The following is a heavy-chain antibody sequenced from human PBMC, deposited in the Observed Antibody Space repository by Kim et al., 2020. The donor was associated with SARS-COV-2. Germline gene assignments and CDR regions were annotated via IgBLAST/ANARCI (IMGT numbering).Heavy chain of an antibody. CDR2: ISSSSSYI. D-gene: IGHD3-16*02. Sequence: GGSLRLSCAASGFTFSSYSMNWVRQAPGKGLEWVSSISSSSSYIYYADSVKGRFTISRDNAKNSLYLQMNSLRAEDTAVYYCASQGTFGGVIVSVGYWGQGTLVTVSS. V-gene: IGHV3-21*01. CDR1: GFTFSSYS. CDR3: ASQGTFGGVIVSVGY. J-gene: IGHJ4*02.